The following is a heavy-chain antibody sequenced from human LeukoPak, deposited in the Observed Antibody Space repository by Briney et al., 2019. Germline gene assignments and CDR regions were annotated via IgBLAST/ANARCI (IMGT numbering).Heavy chain of an antibody. J-gene: IGHJ4*02. V-gene: IGHV3-23*01. D-gene: IGHD2-21*01. Sequence: GGSLRLSCVGSGFTFRSLAMSWVRQAPAKGLEFVSGIYENGGTTYYADSVKGRFSISRDNSKNTLYLQMDSLRGEDTAVYYCAKDFRIGYSAHFDYWGQGALVTVSS. CDR1: GFTFRSLA. CDR3: AKDFRIGYSAHFDY. CDR2: IYENGGTT.